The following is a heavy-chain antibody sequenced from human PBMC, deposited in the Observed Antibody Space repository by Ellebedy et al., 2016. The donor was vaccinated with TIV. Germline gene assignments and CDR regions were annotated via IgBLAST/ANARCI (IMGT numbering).Heavy chain of an antibody. Sequence: GGSLRLSCAASGFTVSYTYMNWVRQAPGKGLEWVSVIHTGGDTYYADSVKGRFTISRDSYKNPVFLQMNSLIAEETALYYCARRISGTYGDDAFDIWGQGTMVTVSS. CDR1: GFTVSYTY. CDR2: IHTGGDT. V-gene: IGHV3-53*01. J-gene: IGHJ3*02. CDR3: ARRISGTYGDDAFDI. D-gene: IGHD1-20*01.